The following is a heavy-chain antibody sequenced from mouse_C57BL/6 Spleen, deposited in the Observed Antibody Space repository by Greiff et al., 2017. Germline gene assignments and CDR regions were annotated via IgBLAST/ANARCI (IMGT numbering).Heavy chain of an antibody. V-gene: IGHV2-5*01. CDR3: AKRSKWNYFDY. D-gene: IGHD1-3*01. CDR2: IWSGGST. Sequence: VQLQQSGPGLVQPSQSLSITCTVSGFSLNSYGVNWVRQSPGKGLEWLGVIWSGGSTDYNAAFMSRLSITKDNSKIQVFFKMNSLQADDTAIYCWAKRSKWNYFDYWGQGTTLTVSS. J-gene: IGHJ2*01. CDR1: GFSLNSYG.